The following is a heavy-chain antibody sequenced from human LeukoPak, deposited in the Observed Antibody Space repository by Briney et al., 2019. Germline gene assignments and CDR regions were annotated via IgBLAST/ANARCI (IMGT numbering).Heavy chain of an antibody. V-gene: IGHV3-23*01. CDR2: IRGGGGST. D-gene: IGHD3-10*01. Sequence: GGSLRLSCAASGFTFSSYAMSWVRQAPGKGLEWVSAIRGGGGSTYYADSVKGRFTISRDNSKNTLYLQMNSLRGEDTAVYYCPKDLAAIPMVRGVITAGHYWGQGTLVSVSS. CDR1: GFTFSSYA. J-gene: IGHJ4*02. CDR3: PKDLAAIPMVRGVITAGHY.